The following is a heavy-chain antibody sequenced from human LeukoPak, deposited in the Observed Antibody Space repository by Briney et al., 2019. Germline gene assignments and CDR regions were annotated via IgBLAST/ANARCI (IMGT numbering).Heavy chain of an antibody. CDR3: AKGNHAYYDFWSGYYSPFFFDY. D-gene: IGHD3-3*01. CDR2: IRYDGSNK. V-gene: IGHV3-30*02. CDR1: GFTFSSYG. Sequence: QTGGSLRLSRAASGFTFSSYGMHWVRQAPGKGLEWVAFIRYDGSNKYYADSVKGRFTISRDNSKNTLYLQMNSLRAEDTAVYYCAKGNHAYYDFWSGYYSPFFFDYWGQGTLVTVSS. J-gene: IGHJ4*02.